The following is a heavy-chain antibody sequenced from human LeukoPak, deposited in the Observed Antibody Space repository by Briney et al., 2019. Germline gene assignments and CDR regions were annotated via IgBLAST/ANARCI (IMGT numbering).Heavy chain of an antibody. Sequence: SETLSLTCAVSGGSISSSNWWSWVRQPPGKGLEWIGEIYHSGSTNYNPSLKSRVTISVDKSKNQFSLKLSSVTAADTAVYYCAGTLTGYYRFDYWGQGTLVTVSS. CDR1: GGSISSSNW. CDR3: AGTLTGYYRFDY. D-gene: IGHD3-9*01. J-gene: IGHJ4*02. V-gene: IGHV4-4*02. CDR2: IYHSGST.